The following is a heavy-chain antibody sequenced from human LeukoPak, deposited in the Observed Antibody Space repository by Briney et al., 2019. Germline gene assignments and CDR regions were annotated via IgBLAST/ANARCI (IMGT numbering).Heavy chain of an antibody. V-gene: IGHV4-4*07. J-gene: IGHJ4*02. D-gene: IGHD6-13*01. Sequence: PSETLSLTCTVSGGSISSYYWSWMRQPAGKGLEWIGRIYSTGSTNYNPSLKSRVTMSVDTSKNQFSLRLRSVPASDTAVYYCARQIASAGTAGFDFWGQGALVTVSS. CDR1: GGSISSYY. CDR3: ARQIASAGTAGFDF. CDR2: IYSTGST.